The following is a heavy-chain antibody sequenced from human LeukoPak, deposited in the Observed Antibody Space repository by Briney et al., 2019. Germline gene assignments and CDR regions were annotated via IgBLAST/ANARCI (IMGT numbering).Heavy chain of an antibody. CDR2: ISAYNGNT. CDR3: ARASTLRQQLVPYGY. V-gene: IGHV1-18*01. CDR1: GYTFTSYG. D-gene: IGHD6-13*01. Sequence: GASVKVSCKASGYTFTSYGISWVRQAPGQGLERMGWISAYNGNTNYAQKLQGRVTMTTDTSTSTAYMELRSLRSDDTAVYYCARASTLRQQLVPYGYWGQGTLVTVSS. J-gene: IGHJ4*02.